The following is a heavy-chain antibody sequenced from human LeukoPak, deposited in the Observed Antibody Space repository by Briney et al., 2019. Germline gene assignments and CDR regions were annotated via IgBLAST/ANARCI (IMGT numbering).Heavy chain of an antibody. CDR3: ATYINWVAGDV. CDR1: GFTFSESW. V-gene: IGHV3-7*01. Sequence: GGSLRLSCAASGFTFSESWMTWVRQVPGQGLEWVAHINHEGGGIQYVDSVKGRFTISRDNAKGSVYLQMNSLRAEDTAIYHCATYINWVAGDVWGQGSTVIVSS. J-gene: IGHJ6*02. D-gene: IGHD1-1*01. CDR2: INHEGGGI.